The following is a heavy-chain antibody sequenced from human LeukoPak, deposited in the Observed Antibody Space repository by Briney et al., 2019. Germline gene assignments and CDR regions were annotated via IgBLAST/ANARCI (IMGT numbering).Heavy chain of an antibody. CDR1: GFTVTSNY. CDR2: TFPNGRT. CDR3: ARGLATDS. Sequence: PGGSLRLSCELSGFTVTSNYLNWVRQAPGRGLEWVSVTFPNGRTYYIDSVRGRFTVSRDTSKNTLYLQMTSLRADDTAVYYCARGLATDSWGQGTLVIVS. V-gene: IGHV3-66*01. J-gene: IGHJ4*02.